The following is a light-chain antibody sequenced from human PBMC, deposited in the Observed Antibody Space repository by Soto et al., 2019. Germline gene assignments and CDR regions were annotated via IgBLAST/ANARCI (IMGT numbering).Light chain of an antibody. V-gene: IGKV1-5*01. CDR2: DAS. CDR3: QQYNRYSWWT. CDR1: QSISTW. J-gene: IGKJ1*01. Sequence: DIQMTQSPSTLYASVGDRVTITCRASQSISTWLAWYQQKPGKAPQLLISDASSLESGVPSRFSGSGSGAEFTLTISILQPDDFATYCCQQYNRYSWWTFGQGTNVEIK.